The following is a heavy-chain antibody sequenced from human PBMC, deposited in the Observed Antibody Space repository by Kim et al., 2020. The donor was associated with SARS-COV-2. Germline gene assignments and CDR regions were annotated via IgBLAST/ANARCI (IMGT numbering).Heavy chain of an antibody. Sequence: GGSLRLSCAASGFTFSSYSMNWVRQAPGKGLEWVSSISSSSSYIYYADSVKGRFTISRDNAKNSLYLQMNSLRAEDTAVYYCARDISIGWFGELLHRDYWGQGTLVTVSS. CDR3: ARDISIGWFGELLHRDY. CDR2: ISSSSSYI. J-gene: IGHJ4*02. V-gene: IGHV3-21*01. D-gene: IGHD3-10*01. CDR1: GFTFSSYS.